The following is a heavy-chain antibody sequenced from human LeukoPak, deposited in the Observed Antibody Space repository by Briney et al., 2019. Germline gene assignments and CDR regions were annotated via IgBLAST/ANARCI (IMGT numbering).Heavy chain of an antibody. CDR2: ISAYNGNT. CDR3: ARDNYWCGELLRGFWFDP. Sequence: ASVKLSCKTSGYSENFYGITWVRQAPGQGLEWMGWISAYNGNTNYAQKLQGRVTMTTDTSTSTAYMELRSLRSDDTAVYYCARDNYWCGELLRGFWFDPWGQGTLVTVSS. CDR1: GYSENFYG. J-gene: IGHJ5*02. V-gene: IGHV1-18*01. D-gene: IGHD3-10*01.